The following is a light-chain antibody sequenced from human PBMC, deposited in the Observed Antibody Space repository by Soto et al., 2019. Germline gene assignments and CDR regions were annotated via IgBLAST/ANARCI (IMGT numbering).Light chain of an antibody. V-gene: IGKV3-20*01. Sequence: EIVLTQSPGTLSLSPGERATLSCRASQSVSVNSLAWYQQKGGQAPRLLIYAASTRATGVPDRFSGTGSGTDFALTISRLETDDSAVYYCQQYGGSHFTFGPGTKVDI. CDR1: QSVSVNS. CDR3: QQYGGSHFT. CDR2: AAS. J-gene: IGKJ3*01.